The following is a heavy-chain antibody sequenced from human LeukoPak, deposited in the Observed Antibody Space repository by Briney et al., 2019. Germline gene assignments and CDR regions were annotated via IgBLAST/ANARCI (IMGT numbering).Heavy chain of an antibody. CDR2: ISYDGSNK. V-gene: IGHV3-30*18. CDR3: AKDRRGPYGSGTLDV. J-gene: IGHJ6*04. CDR1: GFIFSNYA. Sequence: PGGSLRLSCAASGFIFSNYAIHWVRQAPGKGLEWVAVISYDGSNKYYADSVKGRFTISRDNSKNTLYLQMNSLRAEDTAVYYCAKDRRGPYGSGTLDVWGKGTTVTVSS. D-gene: IGHD3-10*01.